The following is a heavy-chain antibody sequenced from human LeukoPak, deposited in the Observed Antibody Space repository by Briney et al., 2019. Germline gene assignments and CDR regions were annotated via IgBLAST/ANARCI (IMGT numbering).Heavy chain of an antibody. CDR1: GGSLSGYY. D-gene: IGHD3-9*01. CDR2: IHHSGST. Sequence: PETLSLTCAVYGGSLSGYYWSWIRQPPGKGLEWIGEIHHSGSTNYNASLKSRDTISVDTSKNQFSLKLSSVTAADTAVYYCARSGRYFETQWGQGTLVTVSS. V-gene: IGHV4-34*01. J-gene: IGHJ4*02. CDR3: ARSGRYFETQ.